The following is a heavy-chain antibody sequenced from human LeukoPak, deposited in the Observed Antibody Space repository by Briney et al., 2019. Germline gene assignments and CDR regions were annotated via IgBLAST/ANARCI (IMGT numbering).Heavy chain of an antibody. CDR1: GGSFSGYC. CDR3: ARMSAAVDY. Sequence: SEAVSLTCAVYGGSFSGYCWSWIRQPPGKGLEWIGEINHSGSTNYNPSLKSRVTISVDTSKNQFSLKLSSVTAADTAVYYCARMSAAVDYWGQGTLVTVSS. D-gene: IGHD6-13*01. V-gene: IGHV4-34*01. J-gene: IGHJ4*02. CDR2: INHSGST.